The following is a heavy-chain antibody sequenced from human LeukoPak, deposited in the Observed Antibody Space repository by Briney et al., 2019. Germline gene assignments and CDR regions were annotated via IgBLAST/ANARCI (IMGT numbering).Heavy chain of an antibody. J-gene: IGHJ4*02. CDR1: GGSISSSSYY. CDR2: IYYSGST. V-gene: IGHV4-39*01. D-gene: IGHD3-22*01. Sequence: SETLSLTCTVSGGSISSSSYYWGWIRQPPGKGLEWIGSIYYSGSTYYNPSLKSRVTISVDTSKNQFSLKLSSVTAADTAVYYRARPGPYYYDSSGFDPHPPFDYWGQGTLVTVSS. CDR3: ARPGPYYYDSSGFDPHPPFDY.